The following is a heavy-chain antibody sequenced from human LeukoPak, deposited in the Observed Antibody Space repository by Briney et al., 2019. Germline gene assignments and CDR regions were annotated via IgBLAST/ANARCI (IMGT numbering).Heavy chain of an antibody. CDR3: ARDMKAVEGLTRPFDY. CDR2: IYYSGST. CDR1: GGSISSYY. J-gene: IGHJ4*02. D-gene: IGHD3-22*01. Sequence: SETLSLTCTVSGGSISSYYWSWIRQPPGKGLEWIGYIYYSGSTNYNPSLKSRVTISVDTSKNQFSLKLSSVTAADTAVYYCARDMKAVEGLTRPFDYWGQGTLVTVSS. V-gene: IGHV4-59*01.